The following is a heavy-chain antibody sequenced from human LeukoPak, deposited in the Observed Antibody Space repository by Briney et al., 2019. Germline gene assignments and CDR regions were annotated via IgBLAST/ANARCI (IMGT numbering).Heavy chain of an antibody. CDR3: AKDGGLWVSAHWGDF. V-gene: IGHV3-23*01. D-gene: IGHD7-27*01. Sequence: GGSLRLSCTASGFTFSSYTMSWVRQAPGKGLKWVSTITTGGPNTYYADSVKGRFTVSRDDSKNTLYLQMNSLRAEDTAVYYCAKDGGLWVSAHWGDFWGRGTLVTVSS. CDR2: ITTGGPNT. J-gene: IGHJ4*02. CDR1: GFTFSSYT.